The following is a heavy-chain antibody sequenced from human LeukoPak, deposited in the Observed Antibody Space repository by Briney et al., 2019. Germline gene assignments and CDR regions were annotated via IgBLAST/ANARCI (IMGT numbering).Heavy chain of an antibody. V-gene: IGHV4-31*03. CDR3: AREVVGPTGTDAFDI. CDR2: ISYSGSA. Sequence: SETLSLTCTVSGGSISGYYWSWIRQHPGKGLEWIGYISYSGSAYYNPSLQSRVTLSVDTSMNQFSLKLNSLTAADTAVYYCAREVVGPTGTDAFDIWGQGTMVTVSS. D-gene: IGHD2-2*01. CDR1: GGSISGYY. J-gene: IGHJ3*02.